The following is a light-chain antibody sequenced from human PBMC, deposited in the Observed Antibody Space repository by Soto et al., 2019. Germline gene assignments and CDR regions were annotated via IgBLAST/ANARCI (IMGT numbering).Light chain of an antibody. V-gene: IGLV2-14*03. J-gene: IGLJ3*02. Sequence: QSVLTQPASVSGSPGQSITISCTGTSSVSWYQHHPGKAPKLIIYDVSVRPSGVSNRFSGSKSGNTASLTISGLQADDEADYNCSSYTSSSTWVFGGGTQLTVL. CDR1: SS. CDR3: SSYTSSSTWV. CDR2: DVS.